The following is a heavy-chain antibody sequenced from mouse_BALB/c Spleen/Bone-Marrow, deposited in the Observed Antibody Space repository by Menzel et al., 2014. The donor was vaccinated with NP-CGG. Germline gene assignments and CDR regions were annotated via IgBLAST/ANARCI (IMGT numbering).Heavy chain of an antibody. CDR2: ISSGSSTV. D-gene: IGHD1-1*01. V-gene: IGHV5-17*02. CDR3: ARSGSSSGHFDY. Sequence: EVKVEESGGGLVQPGGSRKLSCAASGFTFSSFGMHWVRQAPEKGLEWVAYISSGSSTVYYADKVMGRFTISRDNPKNTLFLQMTSLRSEDTAMYYCARSGSSSGHFDYWGQGTTLTVSS. J-gene: IGHJ2*01. CDR1: GFTFSSFG.